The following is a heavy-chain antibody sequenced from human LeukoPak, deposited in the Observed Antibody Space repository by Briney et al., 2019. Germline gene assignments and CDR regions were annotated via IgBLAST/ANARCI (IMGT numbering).Heavy chain of an antibody. D-gene: IGHD1-14*01. CDR1: GFTFSSYW. V-gene: IGHV3-74*01. J-gene: IGHJ6*03. CDR3: AKDKTDYYYYYYMDV. Sequence: PGGSLRLSCAASGFTFSSYWMHWVRHAPGKGLVWVSRINSDGSTTNYADSVKGRFTISRDNAKNTLYLQMNSLRADDTAVYYCAKDKTDYYYYYYMDVWGKGTTVTISS. CDR2: INSDGSTT.